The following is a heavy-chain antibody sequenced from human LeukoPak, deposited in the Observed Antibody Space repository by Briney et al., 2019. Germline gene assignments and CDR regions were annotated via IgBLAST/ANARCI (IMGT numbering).Heavy chain of an antibody. CDR1: GFTFTSFP. Sequence: GGSLRLSCAASGFTFTSFPMTWVRQAPGQGLEWVSGISGGGDITKYADSVKGRFTISRDKSKNTLYLQMNSLRAEDTAIYYCARAGAVWSFDYWGQGTLVTVS. CDR2: ISGGGDIT. J-gene: IGHJ4*02. V-gene: IGHV3-23*01. CDR3: ARAGAVWSFDY. D-gene: IGHD1-26*01.